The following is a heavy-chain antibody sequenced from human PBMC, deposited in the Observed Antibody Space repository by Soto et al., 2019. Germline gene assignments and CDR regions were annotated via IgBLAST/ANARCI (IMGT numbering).Heavy chain of an antibody. D-gene: IGHD3-22*01. CDR1: GFTFSSYA. J-gene: IGHJ4*02. Sequence: GGSLRLSCAASGFTFSSYAMSWVRQAPGKGLEWVSGVSGGGGSTYYADSVKGRFTISRDNSKNTLYLQMNSLRAEDTAVYYCARGIPMIFDYWGQSTLVTVSS. CDR3: ARGIPMIFDY. V-gene: IGHV3-23*01. CDR2: VSGGGGST.